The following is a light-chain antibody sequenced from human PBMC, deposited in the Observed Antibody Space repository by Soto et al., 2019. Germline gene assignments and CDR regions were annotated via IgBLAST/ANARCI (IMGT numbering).Light chain of an antibody. CDR3: QQYDSSFT. CDR1: QHVTTTY. Sequence: IVLTQSPATLSLSTGERATLSCTASQHVTTTYIAWYQRKFGQAPRLLLYGASTRATGTPDRFAGGGFGTDVTLTISRVEAGDFAVYYCQQYDSSFTFGGGNKVEMK. V-gene: IGKV3-20*01. CDR2: GAS. J-gene: IGKJ4*01.